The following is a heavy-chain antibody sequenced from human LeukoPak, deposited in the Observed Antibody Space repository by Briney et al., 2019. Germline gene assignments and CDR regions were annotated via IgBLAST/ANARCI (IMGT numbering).Heavy chain of an antibody. J-gene: IGHJ4*02. CDR1: GFTFSSYW. V-gene: IGHV3-7*01. CDR2: IKQDESEK. Sequence: GGSLRLSCAASGFTFSSYWMSWVRQAPGKGLEWVANIKQDESEKYYVDSVKGRFTISRDNAKNSLYLQMNSLRAGDTAVYYCARDPTIFGVVLVPDYWGQGTLVTVSS. CDR3: ARDPTIFGVVLVPDY. D-gene: IGHD3-3*01.